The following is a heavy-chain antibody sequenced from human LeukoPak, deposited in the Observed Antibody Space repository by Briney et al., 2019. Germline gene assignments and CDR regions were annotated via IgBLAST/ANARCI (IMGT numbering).Heavy chain of an antibody. CDR2: ISGGGGST. Sequence: GGSLRLSCAASGFTFSSYAMSWVRQAPGKGLEWVSGISGGGGSTYYADSVKGRFTISRDNSKNTLYLKMNSLRAEDTAVYYCAKDRGVGATTSYYFDYWGQGTLVTVSS. J-gene: IGHJ4*02. CDR3: AKDRGVGATTSYYFDY. D-gene: IGHD1-26*01. V-gene: IGHV3-23*01. CDR1: GFTFSSYA.